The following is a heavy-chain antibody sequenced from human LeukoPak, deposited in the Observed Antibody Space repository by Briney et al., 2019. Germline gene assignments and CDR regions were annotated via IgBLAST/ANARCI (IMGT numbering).Heavy chain of an antibody. V-gene: IGHV1-2*02. CDR2: SNPNSGGT. D-gene: IGHD1-26*01. CDR3: AGYSGSDDPPGGWYYYGMDV. J-gene: IGHJ6*02. Sequence: ASVKVSCKASGYTFTGYYMHWVRQAPGQGLEWMGWSNPNSGGTNYAQKFQGRVTMTRDTSISTAYMELSRLGSDDTAVYYCAGYSGSDDPPGGWYYYGMDVWGQGTTVTVSS. CDR1: GYTFTGYY.